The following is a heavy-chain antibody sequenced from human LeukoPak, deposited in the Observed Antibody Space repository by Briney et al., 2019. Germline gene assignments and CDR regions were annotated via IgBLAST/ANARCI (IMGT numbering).Heavy chain of an antibody. CDR1: GGSISSGDYY. D-gene: IGHD2-15*01. CDR2: IYYSGST. CDR3: ARVNPGMAAIDY. V-gene: IGHV4-30-4*08. J-gene: IGHJ4*02. Sequence: ASETLSLTCTVSGGSISSGDYYWSWIRQHPGKGLEWIGYIYYSGSTYYNPSLKSRVTISVDTSKNQFSLKLSSVTAADTAVYYCARVNPGMAAIDYWGQGTLVTVSS.